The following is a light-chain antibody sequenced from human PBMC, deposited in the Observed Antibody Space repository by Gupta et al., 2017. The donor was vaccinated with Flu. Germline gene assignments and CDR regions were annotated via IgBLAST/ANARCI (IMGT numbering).Light chain of an antibody. CDR1: QSIGSS. CDR3: QQSSSLPPT. J-gene: IGKJ1*01. CDR2: YAS. Sequence: EIVLSQPPDFQSVTPEEKVTITCRASQSIGSSLHWNQQKPDQSPKLLIKYASQSCSGVPSRFSGSRSGTDFTLTINSLEAEDAATYYCQQSSSLPPTFGQGTNVEIK. V-gene: IGKV6-21*01.